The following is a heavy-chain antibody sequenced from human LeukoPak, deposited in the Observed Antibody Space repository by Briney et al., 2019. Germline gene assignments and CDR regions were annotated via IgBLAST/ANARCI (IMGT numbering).Heavy chain of an antibody. CDR2: ISTSGVNT. D-gene: IGHD3-16*01. V-gene: IGHV3-23*01. J-gene: IGHJ4*02. Sequence: GGTLRLSCSASGFTFRNYAISWVRQAPGKGLEWVSTISTSGVNTYYADSVKGRFTISRDNSKNTVSLQMESLRAEDTALYYCAKDYAVGSIDYWGQGTLVTVSS. CDR1: GFTFRNYA. CDR3: AKDYAVGSIDY.